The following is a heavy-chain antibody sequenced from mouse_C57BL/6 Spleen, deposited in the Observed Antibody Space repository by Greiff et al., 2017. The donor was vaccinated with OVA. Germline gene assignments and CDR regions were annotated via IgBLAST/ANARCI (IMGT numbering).Heavy chain of an antibody. CDR1: GYTFTDYY. V-gene: IGHV1-26*01. Sequence: EVQLQQSGPELVKPGASVKISCKASGYTFTDYYMNWVKQSHGKSLEWIGDINPNNGGTSYNQKFKGKATLTVDKSSSTAYMELRSLTSEDSAVYYWARRGLLRALYAMDYWGQGTSVTVSS. CDR3: ARRGLLRALYAMDY. CDR2: INPNNGGT. J-gene: IGHJ4*01. D-gene: IGHD1-1*01.